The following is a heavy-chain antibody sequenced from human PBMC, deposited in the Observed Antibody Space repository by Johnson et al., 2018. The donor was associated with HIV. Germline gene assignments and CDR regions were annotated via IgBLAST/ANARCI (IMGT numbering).Heavy chain of an antibody. V-gene: IGHV3-30-3*01. CDR2: ISYDGSNK. CDR3: ARDDSGSKSLGAFDI. D-gene: IGHD1-26*01. Sequence: QVQLVESGGGVVQPGRSLRLSCAASGFTFSSYAMHWVRQAPGKGLEWVAVISYDGSNKYYADSVKGRFTISRDNAKHTLYLQMNSLRAEDTAVYYCARDDSGSKSLGAFDIWGQGTMVTVSS. CDR1: GFTFSSYA. J-gene: IGHJ3*02.